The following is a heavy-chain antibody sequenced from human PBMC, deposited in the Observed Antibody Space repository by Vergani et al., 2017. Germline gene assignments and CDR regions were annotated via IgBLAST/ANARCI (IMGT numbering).Heavy chain of an antibody. V-gene: IGHV3-66*04. CDR1: GFTVSSNY. Sequence: EVQVVETGGGLVQPGGSLRLSCAASGFTVSSNYMSWVRQAPGKGLEWVSVIYSGGSTYYADSVKGRFTISRDNSKNTLYLQMNSLRAEDTAVYYCAKPSPGITIFGWPLYWGQGTLVTVSS. CDR3: AKPSPGITIFGWPLY. J-gene: IGHJ1*01. CDR2: IYSGGST. D-gene: IGHD3-3*01.